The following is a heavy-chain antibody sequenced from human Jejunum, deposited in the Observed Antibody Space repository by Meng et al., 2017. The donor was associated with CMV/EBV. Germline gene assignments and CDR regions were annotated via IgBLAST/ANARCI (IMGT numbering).Heavy chain of an antibody. V-gene: IGHV4-30-4*08. CDR3: ARGSIFVSFDS. CDR2: IHDTGST. CDR1: GGSIGSGDYY. D-gene: IGHD3-3*01. Sequence: QVQLQESGPGRVKPSQTLSLTCSVSGGSIGSGDYYWSWIRQPPGKGLEWIGYIHDTGSTYYNPSLKSRVDISLGTSRNHFSLTLSSVTAEDTAVYFCARGSIFVSFDSWGQGTLVTVSS. J-gene: IGHJ4*02.